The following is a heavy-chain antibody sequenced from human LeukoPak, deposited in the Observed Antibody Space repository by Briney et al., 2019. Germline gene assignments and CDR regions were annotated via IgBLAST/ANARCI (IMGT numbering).Heavy chain of an antibody. CDR1: GFTFSSYA. CDR2: ISGSGGTT. Sequence: GSLRLSCAASGFTFSSYAMSWVRQALGKGLEWVSAISGSGGTTYYADSVKGRFTISRDNSKNTLYLQMNSLRAEDTAVYYCAKGEYSSGWYNWFDPWGQGTLVTVSS. D-gene: IGHD6-19*01. J-gene: IGHJ5*02. CDR3: AKGEYSSGWYNWFDP. V-gene: IGHV3-23*01.